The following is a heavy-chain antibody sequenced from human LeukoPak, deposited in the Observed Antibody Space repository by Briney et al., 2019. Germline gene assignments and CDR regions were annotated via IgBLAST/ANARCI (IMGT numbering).Heavy chain of an antibody. J-gene: IGHJ4*02. CDR2: IYYSGST. CDR3: ARSLPPQYFDY. V-gene: IGHV4-59*05. Sequence: PGGSLRLSCAASGFTFSNAWMSWVRQAPGKGLEWIGSIYYSGSTYYNPSLKSRVTISVDTSKNQFSLKLSSVTAADTAVYYCARSLPPQYFDYWGQGTLVTVSS. CDR1: GFTFSNAW.